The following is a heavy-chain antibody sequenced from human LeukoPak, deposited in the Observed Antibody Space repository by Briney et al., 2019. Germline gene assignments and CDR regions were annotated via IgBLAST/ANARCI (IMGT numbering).Heavy chain of an antibody. CDR2: IYPGDSDT. CDR3: ARLPVATIPNWFDP. V-gene: IGHV5-51*01. D-gene: IGHD5-12*01. Sequence: GESLQISFKGSGYSFTSYWIGWVRQMPGKGLGWMGIIYPGDSDTRYSPSFQGQVTISADKSISTAYLQWSSLKASDTAMYYCARLPVATIPNWFDPWGQGTLVTVSS. J-gene: IGHJ5*02. CDR1: GYSFTSYW.